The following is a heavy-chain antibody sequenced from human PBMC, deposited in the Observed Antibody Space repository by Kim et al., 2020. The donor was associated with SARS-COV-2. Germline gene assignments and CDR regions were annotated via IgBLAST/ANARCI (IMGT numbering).Heavy chain of an antibody. CDR3: ARVGGEVWFGEFIGMDV. V-gene: IGHV4-39*07. D-gene: IGHD3-10*01. CDR1: GGSISSSSYY. J-gene: IGHJ6*02. CDR2: IYYSGST. Sequence: SETLSLTCTVSGGSISSSSYYWGWIRQPPGKGLEWIGSIYYSGSTYYNPSLKSRVTISVDTSKNQFSLKLSSVTAADTAVYYCARVGGEVWFGEFIGMDVWGQGTTVTVSS.